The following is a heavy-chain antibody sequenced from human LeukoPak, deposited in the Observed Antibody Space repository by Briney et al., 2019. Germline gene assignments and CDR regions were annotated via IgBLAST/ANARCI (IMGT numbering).Heavy chain of an antibody. CDR2: ISGIGDRL. J-gene: IGHJ3*02. Sequence: GGSLRLSCAASGFSFSSYAMSWVRQAPGKGPEWVSAISGIGDRLYYADSVKGRFTISRDNAKNSLYLQMNSLRAEDTAVYYCARPLSPHDAFDIWGQGTMVTVSS. CDR1: GFSFSSYA. V-gene: IGHV3-23*01. CDR3: ARPLSPHDAFDI.